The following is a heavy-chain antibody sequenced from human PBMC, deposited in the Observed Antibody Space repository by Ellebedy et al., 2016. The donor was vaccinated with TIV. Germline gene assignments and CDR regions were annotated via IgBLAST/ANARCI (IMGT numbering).Heavy chain of an antibody. V-gene: IGHV3-11*01. CDR3: ARRSYYCDSCGHYYDF. CDR1: GFAFSDYY. D-gene: IGHD3-22*01. CDR2: ISSSCSTI. Sequence: GGSLRLSCAASGFAFSDYYMSWIRQAPGKGLEWVSYISSSCSTIYYADSVKGRFTISRDNAKNSLYLQMNRLRAEDTAVYSCARRSYYCDSCGHYYDFWGQGTLVTVSS. J-gene: IGHJ4*02.